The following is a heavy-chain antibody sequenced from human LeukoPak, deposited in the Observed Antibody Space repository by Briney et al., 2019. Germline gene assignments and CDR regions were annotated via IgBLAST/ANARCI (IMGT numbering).Heavy chain of an antibody. CDR1: GVTFSSYA. CDR3: AKLLNNRYFDSNFDY. CDR2: IGGSGGST. Sequence: GGSLRLSCAASGVTFSSYAMSWVRQAPGKGLEWVSSIGGSGGSTCYADSVKGRFTISRDNSKDMLYLQMNSLRAEDTAVYYCAKLLNNRYFDSNFDYWGQGTLVTVSS. J-gene: IGHJ4*02. V-gene: IGHV3-23*01. D-gene: IGHD3-9*01.